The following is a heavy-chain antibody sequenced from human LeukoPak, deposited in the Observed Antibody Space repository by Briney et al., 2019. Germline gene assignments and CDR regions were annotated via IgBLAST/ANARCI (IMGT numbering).Heavy chain of an antibody. Sequence: GGSLRLSCAASGFTFSSYGMNWVRQAPGKGLEWVSSISTSSSYIYSADSMKGRFTISRDNAKNSLYLQMNSLRAEDTAVYYCARVEGNIVTTTEGYFDYWGQGTLVTVSS. CDR2: ISTSSSYI. V-gene: IGHV3-21*01. CDR3: ARVEGNIVTTTEGYFDY. D-gene: IGHD5-12*01. CDR1: GFTFSSYG. J-gene: IGHJ4*02.